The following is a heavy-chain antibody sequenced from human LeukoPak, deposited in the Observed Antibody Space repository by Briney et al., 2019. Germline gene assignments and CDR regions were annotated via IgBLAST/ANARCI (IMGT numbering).Heavy chain of an antibody. V-gene: IGHV3-11*03. CDR3: AKRYYYDSSGYCFDY. J-gene: IGHJ4*02. D-gene: IGHD3-22*01. CDR1: GFTFSDYY. CDR2: ISTSSSHT. Sequence: GGSLRLSCAASGFTFSDYYMGWIRQAPGKGLEWVSYISTSSSHTNYADSVKGRFTISRDNSKNTLYLQMNSLRAEDTAVYFCAKRYYYDSSGYCFDYWGQGTLVTVSS.